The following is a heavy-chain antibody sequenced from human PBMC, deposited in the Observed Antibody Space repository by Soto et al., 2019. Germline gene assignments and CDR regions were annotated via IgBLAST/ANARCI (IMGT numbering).Heavy chain of an antibody. CDR1: GGSISSSSYY. D-gene: IGHD2-21*01. CDR2: IYYSGGT. CDR3: ASLPAYCGGDCFDY. V-gene: IGHV4-39*01. J-gene: IGHJ4*02. Sequence: QLQLQESGPGLVKPSETLSLTCAVSGGSISSSSYYWGWIRQPPGKGLEWIGSIYYSGGTYYNPSPQSPVTXPVPTXXYQSSLKLTSVTAADTAVYSCASLPAYCGGDCFDYWGQGSLVTVSS.